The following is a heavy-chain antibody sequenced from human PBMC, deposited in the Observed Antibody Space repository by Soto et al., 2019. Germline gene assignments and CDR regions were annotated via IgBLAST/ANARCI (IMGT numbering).Heavy chain of an antibody. V-gene: IGHV3-23*01. J-gene: IGHJ4*02. D-gene: IGHD2-21*02. CDR2: IYGNGAGI. Sequence: PGGSLRLSCAASGFTFSAYAMTGVRQAPGKGLESVSGIYGNGAGIQYADSVRGRFTISRDNSKNTLYLQMNSLRAEDTAVYYCAKDVISGDGFWLMDHWGQGTLVTVSS. CDR3: AKDVISGDGFWLMDH. CDR1: GFTFSAYA.